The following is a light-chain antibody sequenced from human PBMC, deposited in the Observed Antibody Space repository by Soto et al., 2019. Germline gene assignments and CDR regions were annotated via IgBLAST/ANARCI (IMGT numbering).Light chain of an antibody. CDR3: QKSYSTPRT. J-gene: IGKJ1*01. V-gene: IGKV1-39*01. Sequence: DIQMNQSPSSLSTSVRHRVTITCRASQGIRNDLGWYQQKPGKAPKLLIYAASSLQSGVPSRFSGSGSGTDFTLTISSLQPEXFATYYCQKSYSTPRTFGQGTKV. CDR2: AAS. CDR1: QGIRND.